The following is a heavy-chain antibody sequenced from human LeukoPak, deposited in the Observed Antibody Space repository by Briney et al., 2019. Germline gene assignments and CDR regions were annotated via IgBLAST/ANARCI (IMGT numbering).Heavy chain of an antibody. J-gene: IGHJ4*02. CDR3: AREGRGYYGDFDY. D-gene: IGHD3-22*01. CDR2: ISRSGTTK. V-gene: IGHV3-11*01. Sequence: PGGSLRLSCAASGFIFSDHDMDWIRQAPGKGLEWISYISRSGTTKYYADSVKGRFTISRDNADNSLYLQLNSLRAEDTAVYYCAREGRGYYGDFDYWRQGTLVTVSS. CDR1: GFIFSDHD.